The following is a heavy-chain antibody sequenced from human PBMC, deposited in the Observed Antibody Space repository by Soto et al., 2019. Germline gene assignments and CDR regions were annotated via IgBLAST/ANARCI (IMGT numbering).Heavy chain of an antibody. D-gene: IGHD3-16*01. CDR1: GFTFSSYA. CDR2: ISYDGSNK. Sequence: QVQLVESGGGLVQPGRSLRLSCAASGFTFSSYAMHWVRQAPGKGLEWVAVISYDGSNKYYADSVKGRFTISRDNSKNTLYLQMNGLRAEDTAVYSCARPYEGDYFDSWGQGTLVPVSS. V-gene: IGHV3-30-3*01. J-gene: IGHJ4*02. CDR3: ARPYEGDYFDS.